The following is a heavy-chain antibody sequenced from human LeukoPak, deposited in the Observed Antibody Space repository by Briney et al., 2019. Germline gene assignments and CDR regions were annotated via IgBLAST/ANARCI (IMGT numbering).Heavy chain of an antibody. CDR2: IYYSGST. D-gene: IGHD2-21*02. V-gene: IGHV4-61*08. J-gene: IGHJ4*02. CDR3: ARDRVHDSDY. CDR1: GGSISSGDYC. Sequence: SETLSLTFTVSGGSISSGDYCWSWIRQPPGKGLEWIGYIYYSGSTNYNPSLKSRVTISVDTSKNQFSLKLSSVTAADTAVYYCARDRVHDSDYWGQGILVIVSS.